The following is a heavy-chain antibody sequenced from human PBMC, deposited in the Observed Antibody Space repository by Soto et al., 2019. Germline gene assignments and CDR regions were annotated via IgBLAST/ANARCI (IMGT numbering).Heavy chain of an antibody. CDR2: IYYSGST. Sequence: PSETLSLTCTVSSGSISSGDYYWSWIRQPPGKGLEWIGYIYYSGSTYYNPSLKSRVTISVDTSKNQFSLKLSSVTAADTAVYYCARGRVPDWFDPWGQGTLVTVSS. D-gene: IGHD3-10*02. CDR3: ARGRVPDWFDP. V-gene: IGHV4-30-4*01. CDR1: SGSISSGDYY. J-gene: IGHJ5*02.